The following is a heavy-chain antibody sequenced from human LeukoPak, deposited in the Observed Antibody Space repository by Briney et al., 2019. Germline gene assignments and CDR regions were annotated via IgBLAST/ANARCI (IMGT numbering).Heavy chain of an antibody. CDR3: ARAVGVYYYYDSSGFLGFDP. Sequence: SETLSLTCTVSGGSISSSSYYWGWIRQPPGKGLEWIGRIYTSGSTNYNPSLKSRVTISVDTSKNQFSLKLSSVTAADTAVYYCARAVGVYYYYDSSGFLGFDPWGQGTLVTVSS. CDR1: GGSISSSSYY. V-gene: IGHV4-39*07. D-gene: IGHD3-22*01. CDR2: IYTSGST. J-gene: IGHJ5*02.